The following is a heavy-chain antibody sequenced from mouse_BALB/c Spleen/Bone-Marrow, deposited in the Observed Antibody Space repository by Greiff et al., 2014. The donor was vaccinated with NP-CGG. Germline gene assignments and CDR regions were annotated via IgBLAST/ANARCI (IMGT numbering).Heavy chain of an antibody. CDR1: GYTFTSYW. Sequence: QVQLQQSGAELVRPGASVKLSCKASGYTFTSYWINWVKQRSGQGLEWIGNIYPSDSYTNYNQKFKDKATLTVDKSSSTAYMQLSSPTSEDSAVYYCTRKYGPLYYFDYWGQGTTLTVSS. CDR3: TRKYGPLYYFDY. D-gene: IGHD2-10*02. V-gene: IGHV1-69*02. CDR2: IYPSDSYT. J-gene: IGHJ2*01.